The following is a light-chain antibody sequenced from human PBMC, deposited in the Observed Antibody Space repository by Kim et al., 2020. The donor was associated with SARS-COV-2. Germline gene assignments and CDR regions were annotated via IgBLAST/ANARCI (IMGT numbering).Light chain of an antibody. CDR1: RNNVGNQG. CDR3: SAWDSSLGAWV. J-gene: IGLJ3*02. CDR2: RSN. Sequence: RQTATLTCTGNRNNVGNQGAAWLQQHQGHPPKLLFYRSNNRPSGISERLSASRSGNTASLTITGLQPEDEADYYCSAWDSSLGAWVFGGGTQLTVL. V-gene: IGLV10-54*01.